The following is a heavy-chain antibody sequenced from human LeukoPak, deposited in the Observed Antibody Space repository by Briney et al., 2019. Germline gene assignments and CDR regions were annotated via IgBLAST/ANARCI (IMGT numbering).Heavy chain of an antibody. V-gene: IGHV3-23*01. Sequence: GGSLRLSCAASGFIFSNYGMNWVRQAPGKGLEWVAAISASGSATSYADSVRGRFTISRDNSKNTLYLQMNSLRAEDTAVYYCARGHDTSGYFAYWGQGTLVTVSS. J-gene: IGHJ4*02. D-gene: IGHD3-22*01. CDR2: ISASGSAT. CDR3: ARGHDTSGYFAY. CDR1: GFIFSNYG.